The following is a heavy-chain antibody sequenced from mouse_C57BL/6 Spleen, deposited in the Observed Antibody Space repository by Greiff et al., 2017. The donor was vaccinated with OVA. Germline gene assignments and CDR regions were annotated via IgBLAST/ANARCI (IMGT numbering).Heavy chain of an antibody. J-gene: IGHJ4*01. Sequence: VQLQQSGPVLVKPGASVKMSCKASGYTFTDYYMNWVKQSHGKSLEWIGVINPYNGGTSYNQKFKGKATLTVDKSSSTAYMELNSLTSEDSAVYYCARWGLLLMDYWGQGTSVTVSS. CDR3: ARWGLLLMDY. CDR2: INPYNGGT. D-gene: IGHD2-3*01. V-gene: IGHV1-19*01. CDR1: GYTFTDYY.